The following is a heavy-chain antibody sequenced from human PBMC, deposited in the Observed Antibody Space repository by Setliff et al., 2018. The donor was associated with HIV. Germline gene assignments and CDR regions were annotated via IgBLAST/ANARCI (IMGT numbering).Heavy chain of an antibody. CDR1: GFTFSNYW. CDR3: ARVQRVGSVEGYFDY. J-gene: IGHJ4*02. Sequence: GGSLRLSCAASGFTFSNYWMSWVRQAPGKGLEWVANIKEDGSEKYYVDSVKGRFTISRDNAKNSLYLQMNSLRAEDTAVYYCARVQRVGSVEGYFDYWGQGTLVTVSS. D-gene: IGHD3-10*01. CDR2: IKEDGSEK. V-gene: IGHV3-7*03.